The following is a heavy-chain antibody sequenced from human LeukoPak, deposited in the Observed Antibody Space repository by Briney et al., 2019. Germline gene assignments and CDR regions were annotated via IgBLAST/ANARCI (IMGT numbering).Heavy chain of an antibody. CDR2: ISYDGSNK. CDR1: VFTFSIYH. Sequence: HPGRSLRLSCAASVFTFSIYHMLWLRQAPGKGREGVTVISYDGSNKYYADPVKGRFTISRDNSKNTLYLQMNSLRAEDTAVYYCAKDRVSGTDYWGQGTLVTVSS. CDR3: AKDRVSGTDY. J-gene: IGHJ4*02. V-gene: IGHV3-30*18. D-gene: IGHD1-1*01.